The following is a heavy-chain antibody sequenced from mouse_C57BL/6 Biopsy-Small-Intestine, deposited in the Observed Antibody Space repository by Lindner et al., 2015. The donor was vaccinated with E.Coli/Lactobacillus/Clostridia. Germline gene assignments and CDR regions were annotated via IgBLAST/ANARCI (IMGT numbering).Heavy chain of an antibody. Sequence: VQLQESGGGLVKPGGSRKLSCAASGFTFSDYGMHWVRQAPEKGLEWIAYISGGSSDIDYADTVKGRFTISRDNVENTLFLEMTSLRSEDTAMYHCIRGGSYGDDYWGQGTTLTVSS. V-gene: IGHV5-17*01. CDR1: GFTFSDYG. J-gene: IGHJ2*01. D-gene: IGHD1-1*02. CDR2: ISGGSSDI. CDR3: IRGGSYGDDY.